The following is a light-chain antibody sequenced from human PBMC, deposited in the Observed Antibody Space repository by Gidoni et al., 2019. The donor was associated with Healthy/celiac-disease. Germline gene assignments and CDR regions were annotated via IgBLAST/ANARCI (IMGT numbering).Light chain of an antibody. CDR3: AAWDDSLNAWV. CDR1: SSNIGSNT. V-gene: IGLV1-44*01. CDR2: SNN. Sequence: QSVLTPPPSASGTPGQRVTISCSGSSSNIGSNTVNWYQQLPGTAPKLLIYSNNQRPSRVPDRFSGSKSGTSASLAISGLQSEDEADYYCAAWDDSLNAWVFGGGTKLTVL. J-gene: IGLJ3*02.